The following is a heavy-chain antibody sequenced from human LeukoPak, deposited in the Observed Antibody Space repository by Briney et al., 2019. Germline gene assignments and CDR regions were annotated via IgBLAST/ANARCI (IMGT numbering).Heavy chain of an antibody. Sequence: GESLKISCKGSGYSFTSYWIGWVRQTPGKGLEWVGIIYSGDSETRYSPSFQGQVTMSADKSISTAYLQWSSLKASDTGMYYCAGHRLVGAIRVGFDYWGQGTLVTVSS. J-gene: IGHJ4*02. CDR1: GYSFTSYW. V-gene: IGHV5-51*01. D-gene: IGHD1-26*01. CDR2: IYSGDSET. CDR3: AGHRLVGAIRVGFDY.